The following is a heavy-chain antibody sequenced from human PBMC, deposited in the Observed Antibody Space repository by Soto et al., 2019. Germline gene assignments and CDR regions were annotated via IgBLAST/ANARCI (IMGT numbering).Heavy chain of an antibody. V-gene: IGHV1-18*01. J-gene: IGHJ4*02. CDR1: GYPFTSYG. CDR2: ISAYDDKT. D-gene: IGHD6-19*01. CDR3: ARDRLIAVTGLLRN. Sequence: QVKLVQSGAAVKKPGASVKVSCKTSGYPFTSYGINWARQAPGQGPEWMGWISAYDDKTIYSQKFQGRVTLTADTSTTTAYMELRGLRFDDTAVYYCARDRLIAVTGLLRNWGQGTLVTVSS.